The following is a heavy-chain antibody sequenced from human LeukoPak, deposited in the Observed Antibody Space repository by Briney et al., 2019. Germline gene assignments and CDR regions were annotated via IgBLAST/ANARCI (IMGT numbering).Heavy chain of an antibody. CDR3: AGSGAYYCGMDV. CDR1: GYTFTSYY. Sequence: ASAKVSCKASGYTFTSYYMHWVRQAPGQGLEWMGIINPSGGSTSYAQKFQGRVTITADESTSTAYMELSSLRSEDTAVYYCAGSGAYYCGMDVWGQGTTVTVSS. V-gene: IGHV1-46*01. J-gene: IGHJ6*02. D-gene: IGHD3-10*01. CDR2: INPSGGST.